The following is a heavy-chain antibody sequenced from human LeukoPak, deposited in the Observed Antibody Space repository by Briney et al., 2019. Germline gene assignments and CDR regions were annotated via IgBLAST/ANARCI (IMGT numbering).Heavy chain of an antibody. J-gene: IGHJ3*02. CDR2: INSDGSST. Sequence: QTGGSLRLSCAASGFTFSSYWMHWVRQAPGKGLVWVSRINSDGSSTSYADSVKGGFTISRDNSKNTLYLQMNSLRAEDTAVYYCARGSSKNNAFDIWGQGTMVTVSS. CDR1: GFTFSSYW. CDR3: ARGSSKNNAFDI. D-gene: IGHD3-10*01. V-gene: IGHV3-74*01.